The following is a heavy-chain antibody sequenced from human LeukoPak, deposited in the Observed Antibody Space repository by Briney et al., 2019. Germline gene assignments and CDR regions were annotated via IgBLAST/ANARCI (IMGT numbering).Heavy chain of an antibody. V-gene: IGHV1-46*01. CDR1: GYTFTSYY. Sequence: ASVKVSCKASGYTFTSYYMHWVRQAPGQGLEWMGIINPSGGSTSYAQKFQGRVTMTRDTSTSTVYMELSSLRSEDTAVYYCARDGRYYDSSGYPTYYFDYWGQGTLVNVSS. CDR3: ARDGRYYDSSGYPTYYFDY. D-gene: IGHD3-22*01. J-gene: IGHJ4*02. CDR2: INPSGGST.